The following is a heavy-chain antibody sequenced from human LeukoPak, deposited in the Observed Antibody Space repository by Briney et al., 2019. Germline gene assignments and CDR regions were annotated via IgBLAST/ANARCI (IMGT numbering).Heavy chain of an antibody. CDR2: IYYSGST. J-gene: IGHJ4*02. CDR1: GGSISSGDYY. V-gene: IGHV4-30-4*01. Sequence: SETLSLTCTVSGGSISSGDYYWSWIRQPPGKGLEWIGYIYYSGSTNYNPSLKSRVTISVDTSKNQFSLKLSSVTAADTAVYYCARWANYYDSSGYYYSGVDYWGQGTLVTVSS. D-gene: IGHD3-22*01. CDR3: ARWANYYDSSGYYYSGVDY.